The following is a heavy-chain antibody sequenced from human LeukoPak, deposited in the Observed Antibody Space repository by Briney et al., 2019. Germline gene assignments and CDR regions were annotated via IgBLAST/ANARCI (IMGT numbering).Heavy chain of an antibody. CDR2: VSSSGDST. D-gene: IGHD2-15*01. CDR3: AKXGVXXXXAETSHFDN. J-gene: IGHJ4*02. V-gene: IGHV3-23*01. CDR1: GFTFSSYA. Sequence: GGSLRLSCAASGFTFSSYAMNWVRQAPGKGREWVSTVSSSGDSTYYADSVKGRFTISRDNSKNALYLQMSSLRAEDTAGYYCAKXGVXXXXAETSHFDNWGQGTPVTVSS.